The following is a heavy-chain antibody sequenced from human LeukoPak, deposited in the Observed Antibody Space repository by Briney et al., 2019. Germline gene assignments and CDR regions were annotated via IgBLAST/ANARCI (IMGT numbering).Heavy chain of an antibody. V-gene: IGHV1-46*01. CDR3: ARDFGEAWLHPHWYFDL. Sequence: ASVEVSCKASGYTFTSYYMHWVRQAPGQGLEWMGIINPSGGSTSYAQKFQGRVTMTRDTSTSTVYMELSSLRSEDTAVYYCARDFGEAWLHPHWYFDLWGRGTLVTVSS. D-gene: IGHD5-24*01. CDR2: INPSGGST. J-gene: IGHJ2*01. CDR1: GYTFTSYY.